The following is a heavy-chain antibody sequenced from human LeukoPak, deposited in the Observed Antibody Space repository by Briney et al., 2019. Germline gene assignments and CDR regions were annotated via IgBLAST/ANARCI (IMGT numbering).Heavy chain of an antibody. CDR3: AKYISSSWSSFDY. V-gene: IGHV3-23*01. J-gene: IGHJ4*02. D-gene: IGHD6-13*01. CDR2: ISGSGGST. Sequence: PGGSLRLSCAASGFTFSSYAMSWVRQAPGKGLEWGSAISGSGGSTYYAYSVKGRFTISRDNSKNTLYLQMNSLRAEDTAVYYCAKYISSSWSSFDYWGQGTLVTVSS. CDR1: GFTFSSYA.